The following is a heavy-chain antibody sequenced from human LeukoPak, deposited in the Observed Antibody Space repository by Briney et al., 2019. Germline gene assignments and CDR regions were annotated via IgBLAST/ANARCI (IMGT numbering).Heavy chain of an antibody. CDR2: INTDGSIT. J-gene: IGHJ4*02. D-gene: IGHD5-24*01. V-gene: IGHV3-74*01. CDR3: TRSLATKY. CDR1: GFAFSDYW. Sequence: GGPLRLSCAASGFAFSDYWMHWVRQVPGKGLVWVSHINTDGSITSYADSVKGRFTISRDNAKNTLYLQMNSLRAEEDTGVYYCTRSLATKYWGQGTLVIVSS.